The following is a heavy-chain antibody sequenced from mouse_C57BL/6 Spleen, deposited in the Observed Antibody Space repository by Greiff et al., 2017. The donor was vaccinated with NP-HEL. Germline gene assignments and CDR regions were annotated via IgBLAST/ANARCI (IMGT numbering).Heavy chain of an antibody. CDR3: ARDYPTDYAMDD. CDR1: GYSFTGYY. J-gene: IGHJ4*01. CDR2: INPSTGGT. D-gene: IGHD2-4*01. Sequence: VHVKQFGPELVKPGASVKISCKASGYSFTGYYMNWVKQSPEKSLEWIGEINPSTGGTTYNQKFKAKATLTVDKSSSTAYMQLTSLTSEDAAVYYCARDYPTDYAMDDWGQGTSVTGSS. V-gene: IGHV1-42*01.